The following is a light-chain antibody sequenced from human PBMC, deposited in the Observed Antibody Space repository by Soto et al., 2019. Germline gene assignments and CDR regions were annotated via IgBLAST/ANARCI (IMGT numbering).Light chain of an antibody. J-gene: IGLJ1*01. CDR1: NIDVGAYNS. V-gene: IGLV2-14*01. Sequence: QCDRTQPASGSGGAVRGLPIFCTETNIDVGAYNSVAWYQHNPGKAPKLMIYDVSNRPSGVSSRFSGSKSANTASLSISGLQADDEADYYCSSYTSSSTLVFGTGTKV. CDR3: SSYTSSSTLV. CDR2: DVS.